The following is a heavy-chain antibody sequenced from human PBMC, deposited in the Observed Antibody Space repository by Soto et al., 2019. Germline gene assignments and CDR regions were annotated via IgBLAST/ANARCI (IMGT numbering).Heavy chain of an antibody. D-gene: IGHD5-12*01. V-gene: IGHV4-30-2*06. J-gene: IGHJ4*02. CDR1: GASISYGGFS. CDR2: ISHLEST. CDR3: ARGGGYASFDY. Sequence: QLQLQESGSGLVKTSETLSLTCTVFGASISYGGFSWSWIRQSPGKGLEWIGYISHLESTYFHPSFKSRLTMSIDRTRNQFALKLSSVTAADMAVYYCARGGGYASFDYWGQGVLVTVSS.